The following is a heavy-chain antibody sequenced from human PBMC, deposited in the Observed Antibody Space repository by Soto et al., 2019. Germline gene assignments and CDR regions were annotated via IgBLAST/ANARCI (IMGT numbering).Heavy chain of an antibody. Sequence: QVQLVQSGAEVKKPGASVKVSCKASGYTFTSYGISWVRQAPGQGLEWMGWISAYNGNTNYAQKLQGRVTMTTDTSTSTAYMELRRLRSDDTAVYYCARKDYYGSGSYYKPSYYYGMDVWGQGTTVTVSS. CDR2: ISAYNGNT. D-gene: IGHD3-10*01. J-gene: IGHJ6*02. CDR1: GYTFTSYG. CDR3: ARKDYYGSGSYYKPSYYYGMDV. V-gene: IGHV1-18*01.